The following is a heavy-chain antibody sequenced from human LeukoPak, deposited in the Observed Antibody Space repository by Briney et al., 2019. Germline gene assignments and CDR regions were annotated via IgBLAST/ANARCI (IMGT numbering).Heavy chain of an antibody. CDR2: ISAYNGNT. J-gene: IGHJ4*02. CDR3: AILLAAAGTGSFDY. V-gene: IGHV1-18*01. Sequence: ASVKVSCKASGYTFTSYGISWVRQAPGQGLEWMGWISAYNGNTNYAQKLQGRVTMTTDTSTSTAYMELRSLRSHDTAVYYCAILLAAAGTGSFDYWGQGTLVTVSS. D-gene: IGHD6-13*01. CDR1: GYTFTSYG.